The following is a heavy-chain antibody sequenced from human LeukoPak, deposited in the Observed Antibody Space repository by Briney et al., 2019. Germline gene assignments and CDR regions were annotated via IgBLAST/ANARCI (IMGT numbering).Heavy chain of an antibody. CDR1: GYTFTSYG. V-gene: IGHV1-18*01. CDR3: AATRVVGALFDY. J-gene: IGHJ4*02. CDR2: ISAYNGNT. Sequence: ASVKVSCKASGYTFTSYGISWVRQAPGQGLEWMGWISAYNGNTNYAQTLQGRVTMTTDTSTSTAYMELRSLRSDDTAVYYCAATRVVGALFDYWGQGTLVTVSS. D-gene: IGHD1-26*01.